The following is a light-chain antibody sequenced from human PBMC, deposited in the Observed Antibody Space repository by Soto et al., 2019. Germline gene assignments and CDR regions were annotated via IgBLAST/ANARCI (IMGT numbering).Light chain of an antibody. CDR3: AAWDDSLNGSYV. J-gene: IGLJ1*01. V-gene: IGLV1-44*01. CDR1: RSNIGSNT. CDR2: SNN. Sequence: QSVLTQPPSTSGTPGQRVTISCSGSRSNIGSNTVTWYQQLPGTAPKLLIYSNNQRPSGVPDRFSGSKSGTSASLAISGLQSEDEADYYCAAWDDSLNGSYVFGTGTNVTVL.